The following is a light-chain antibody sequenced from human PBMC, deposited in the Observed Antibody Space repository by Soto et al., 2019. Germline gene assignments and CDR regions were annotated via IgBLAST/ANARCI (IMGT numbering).Light chain of an antibody. Sequence: ETVLTQSPGTLSLPPGEIATLSCRASQSVSSSYLAWYQQKPGQAPRLLIYDASSRATGIPDRFSGSGSGTGFTLTISRLEPEDFAVYYCQQYVRPPPSWTFGQGTKVEIK. J-gene: IGKJ1*01. V-gene: IGKV3-20*01. CDR3: QQYVRPPPSWT. CDR2: DAS. CDR1: QSVSSSY.